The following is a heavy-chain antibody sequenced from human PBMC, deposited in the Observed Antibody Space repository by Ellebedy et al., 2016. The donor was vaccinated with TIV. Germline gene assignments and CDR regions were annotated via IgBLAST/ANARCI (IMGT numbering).Heavy chain of an antibody. CDR2: ISGSGGST. CDR1: GFTFSSYA. V-gene: IGHV3-23*01. D-gene: IGHD4-17*01. J-gene: IGHJ4*02. CDR3: AKAKVYGDYFDY. Sequence: GESLKISCAASGFTFSSYAMSWVRQAPGKGLEWVSAISGSGGSTYYADSVKGRFTISRDNSKNTLYLQMNSLRAEDTAVYYCAKAKVYGDYFDYWGQGTLVTVSS.